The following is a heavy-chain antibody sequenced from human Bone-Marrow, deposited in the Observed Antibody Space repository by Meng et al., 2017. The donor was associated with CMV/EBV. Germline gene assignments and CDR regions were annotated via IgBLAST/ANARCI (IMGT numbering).Heavy chain of an antibody. V-gene: IGHV3-7*04. Sequence: GGSLRLSCAASGFTFNTYWMSWVRQAPGKGLEWVANIKPDGSEKYYVDSVKGRFTISRDNAKNSLYLQMNSLRVEDTAVYHCAWGSGLASWGQGTLVTVSS. CDR1: GFTFNTYW. J-gene: IGHJ1*01. CDR3: AWGSGLAS. CDR2: IKPDGSEK.